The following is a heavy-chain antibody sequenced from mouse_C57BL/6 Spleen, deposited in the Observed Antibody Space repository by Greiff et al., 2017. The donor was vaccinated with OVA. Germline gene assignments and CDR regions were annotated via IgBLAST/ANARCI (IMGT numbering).Heavy chain of an antibody. CDR3: AREVYDCYLSYYAMDY. CDR1: GYAFSGSW. J-gene: IGHJ4*01. CDR2: IYPGDGDT. Sequence: VQLQQSGPELVKPGASVKISCTASGYAFSGSWMNWVKQRPGKGLEWIGRIYPGDGDTNYDGKFKGKATLTADTSSITAYMPLSSLTSEDSAVYLCAREVYDCYLSYYAMDYWGQGTSVTVSS. V-gene: IGHV1-82*01. D-gene: IGHD2-3*01.